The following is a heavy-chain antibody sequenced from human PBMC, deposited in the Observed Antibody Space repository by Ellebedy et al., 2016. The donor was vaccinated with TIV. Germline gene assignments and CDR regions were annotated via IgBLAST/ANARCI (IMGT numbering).Heavy chain of an antibody. CDR2: INSRGGST. J-gene: IGHJ6*02. Sequence: GESLKISCAASGFTFSGYAMSWVRQAPGKGLEWVSGINSRGGSTYYADSVKGRFTISRDNSKNTLYLQMNSLRAEDTAVYYCAKDTVFGDSKWEIDVWGQGTTVTVSS. D-gene: IGHD4-17*01. CDR1: GFTFSGYA. V-gene: IGHV3-23*01. CDR3: AKDTVFGDSKWEIDV.